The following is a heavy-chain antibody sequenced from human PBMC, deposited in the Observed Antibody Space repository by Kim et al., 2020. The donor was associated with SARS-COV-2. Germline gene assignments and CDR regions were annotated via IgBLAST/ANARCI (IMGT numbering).Heavy chain of an antibody. CDR2: IWYDGSNK. D-gene: IGHD4-17*01. Sequence: GGSLRLSCAASGFTFSSYGMHWVRQAPGKGLEWVAVIWYDGSNKYYADSVKGRFTISRDNSKNTLYLQMNSLRAEDTAVYYCAKDRGPYGQYFDYWGQGTLVTVSS. V-gene: IGHV3-33*06. J-gene: IGHJ4*02. CDR1: GFTFSSYG. CDR3: AKDRGPYGQYFDY.